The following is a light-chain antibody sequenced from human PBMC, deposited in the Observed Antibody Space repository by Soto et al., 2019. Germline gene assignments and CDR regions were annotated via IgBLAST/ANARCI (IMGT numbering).Light chain of an antibody. V-gene: IGKV3-11*01. Sequence: EIVLTQSPATLSLSPGERATLSCRASQSLTSYLAWYQQKPGQAPRLLIYDASNRATGIPARFSGSGSGTDFTLTISSLEPEDFAVYYCQQYNNWPRTFGQGTKVEIK. CDR3: QQYNNWPRT. CDR2: DAS. CDR1: QSLTSY. J-gene: IGKJ1*01.